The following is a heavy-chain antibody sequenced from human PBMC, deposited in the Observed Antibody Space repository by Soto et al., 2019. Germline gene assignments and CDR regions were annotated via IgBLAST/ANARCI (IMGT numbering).Heavy chain of an antibody. Sequence: PGESLKISCKGSGYSFTTYWIGWVRQMPGKGLEWMGIIYPGDFDTRYSPSFQGQVTISADRSISTAYLQWSSLKDSDTAMYYCARVENGVSTIAWYYGIDVWGQGTTVTVSS. V-gene: IGHV5-51*01. J-gene: IGHJ6*02. D-gene: IGHD5-12*01. CDR2: IYPGDFDT. CDR3: ARVENGVSTIAWYYGIDV. CDR1: GYSFTTYW.